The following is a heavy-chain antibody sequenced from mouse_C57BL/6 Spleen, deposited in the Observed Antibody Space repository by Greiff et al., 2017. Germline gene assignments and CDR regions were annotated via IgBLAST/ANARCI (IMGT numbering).Heavy chain of an antibody. CDR3: ARGDYGYGYAMDY. D-gene: IGHD2-2*01. V-gene: IGHV1-52*01. CDR1: GYTFTSYR. CDR2: IDPSDSET. Sequence: QVQLQQPGAELARPGSSVKLSCKASGYTFTSYRMHWVKQRPIQGLEWIGNIDPSDSETHYNQKFKDKATLTVDKSSSTAYMQLSRLTSEDSAVYYCARGDYGYGYAMDYWGQGTSVTVSS. J-gene: IGHJ4*01.